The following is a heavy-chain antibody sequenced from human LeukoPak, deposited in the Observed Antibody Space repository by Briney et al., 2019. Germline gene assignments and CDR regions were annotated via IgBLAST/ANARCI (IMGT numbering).Heavy chain of an antibody. Sequence: KPSETLSLTCTVSGGSISSYYWSWIRQPAGKGLEWIGRIYTSGSTNYNPSLKSRVTMSVDTSKNQFSLKLSSVTVADTAVYYCARDPIVGATLGLFDPWGQGTLVTVSS. CDR2: IYTSGST. CDR3: ARDPIVGATLGLFDP. CDR1: GGSISSYY. J-gene: IGHJ5*02. D-gene: IGHD1-26*01. V-gene: IGHV4-4*07.